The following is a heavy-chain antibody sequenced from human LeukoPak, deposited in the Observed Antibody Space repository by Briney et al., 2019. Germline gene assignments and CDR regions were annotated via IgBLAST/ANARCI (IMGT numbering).Heavy chain of an antibody. V-gene: IGHV3-30*18. CDR3: AKNGGQWELLNYFDY. CDR2: ISYDGSNK. CDR1: GSTFSSYG. D-gene: IGHD1-26*01. Sequence: GGSLRLSCAASGSTFSSYGMHWVRQAPGKGLEWVAVISYDGSNKYYADSVKGRFTISRDNSKNTLYLQMNSLRAEDTAVYYCAKNGGQWELLNYFDYWGQGTLVTVSS. J-gene: IGHJ4*02.